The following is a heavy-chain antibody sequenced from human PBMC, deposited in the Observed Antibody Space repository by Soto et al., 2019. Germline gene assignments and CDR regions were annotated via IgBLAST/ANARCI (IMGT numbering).Heavy chain of an antibody. V-gene: IGHV5-51*01. CDR2: IYPRDSDT. D-gene: IGHD3-9*01. CDR1: GYTFTTYW. Sequence: LGESLKISCKGSGYTFTTYWIGWVRQMPGKGLEWMGIIYPRDSDTRYSPSFQGQVTISADKSINTAYLQWSSLKASDTAIYYCARRPNTLNYYAMDVWGQGTTVTVSS. J-gene: IGHJ6*02. CDR3: ARRPNTLNYYAMDV.